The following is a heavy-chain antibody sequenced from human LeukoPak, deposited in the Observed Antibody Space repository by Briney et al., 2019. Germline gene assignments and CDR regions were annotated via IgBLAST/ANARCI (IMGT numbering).Heavy chain of an antibody. CDR1: GLTFSDYY. CDR3: AGYSSGWDEYFQH. J-gene: IGHJ1*01. D-gene: IGHD6-19*01. V-gene: IGHV3-11*01. CDR2: INSSGSTI. Sequence: GEPVSLSCAASGLTFSDYYMRWIRQAPGKGLEGVSYINSSGSTIYYADSVKGRFTISSDNAKNSLYLQMNSLRAEDTAGYYCAGYSSGWDEYFQHWGQGTVVTVPS.